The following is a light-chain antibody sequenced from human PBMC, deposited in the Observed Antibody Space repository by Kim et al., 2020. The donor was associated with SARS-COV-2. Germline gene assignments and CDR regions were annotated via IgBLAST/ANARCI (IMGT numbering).Light chain of an antibody. Sequence: SPAGGATLSRRASQSVSSTYLAWYQQKAGQAPRLLIYGTSHTATGIPDRFSGSGSGTDFTLTISRLEPEDFAVYYCQRYGTSPRTFGGGTQVDIK. J-gene: IGKJ4*01. V-gene: IGKV3-20*01. CDR3: QRYGTSPRT. CDR1: QSVSSTY. CDR2: GTS.